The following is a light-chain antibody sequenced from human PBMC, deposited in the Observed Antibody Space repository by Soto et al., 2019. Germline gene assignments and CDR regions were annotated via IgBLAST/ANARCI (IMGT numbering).Light chain of an antibody. CDR2: DAS. CDR1: QDISNY. J-gene: IGKJ1*01. CDR3: QQSYSTPPT. Sequence: DIQMTQSPSSLSASVGDRVTITCQASQDISNYLNWYQQKPGKAPKLLIYDASNLETGVPSRFSGSGSGTDFTLTSSSLQPEDFATYYCQQSYSTPPTFGQGTKVDIK. V-gene: IGKV1-39*01.